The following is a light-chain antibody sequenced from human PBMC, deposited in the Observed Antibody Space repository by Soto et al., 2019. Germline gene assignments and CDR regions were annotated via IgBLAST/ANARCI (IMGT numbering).Light chain of an antibody. V-gene: IGLV2-11*01. CDR1: SNDLGGYNY. CDR3: CSYAGSYVVI. Sequence: QSALTQPRSVSGSPGQSVTISCTITSNDLGGYNYFSWYQQRPGKAPKLIIYDVSKRPSGVPDRFSGSKSGNTASLTISGLQAEDEADYYCCSYAGSYVVIVGGGTKLTVL. J-gene: IGLJ2*01. CDR2: DVS.